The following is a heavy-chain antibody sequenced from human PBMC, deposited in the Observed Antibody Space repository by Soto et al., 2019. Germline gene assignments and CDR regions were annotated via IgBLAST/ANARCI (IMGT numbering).Heavy chain of an antibody. CDR2: ISAYSGST. Sequence: ASVKVSCTASGYTFTSYGISWVRQAPGQGLEWMGWISAYSGSTNYAQKLQGRVTMTTDTSTSTAYMELRSLRSDDTAVYYCARSIAAAVDFDYWGQGTLVTVSS. CDR3: ARSIAAAVDFDY. CDR1: GYTFTSYG. J-gene: IGHJ4*02. V-gene: IGHV1-18*01. D-gene: IGHD6-13*01.